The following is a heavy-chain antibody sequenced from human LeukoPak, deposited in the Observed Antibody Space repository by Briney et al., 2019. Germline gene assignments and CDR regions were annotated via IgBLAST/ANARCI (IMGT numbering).Heavy chain of an antibody. CDR2: INPNSGGT. CDR3: ARVWGYSYGYFDY. J-gene: IGHJ4*02. D-gene: IGHD5-18*01. Sequence: GASVKVSCKASGYTFTGYYMHWVRQAPGQGLEWMGWINPNSGGTNYAQKFQGRVTTTRDTSISTAYMELSRLRSDDTAVYYCARVWGYSYGYFDYWGQGTLVTVSS. CDR1: GYTFTGYY. V-gene: IGHV1-2*02.